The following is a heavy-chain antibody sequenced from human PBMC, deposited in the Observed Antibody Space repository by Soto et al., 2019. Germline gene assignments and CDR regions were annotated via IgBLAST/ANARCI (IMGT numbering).Heavy chain of an antibody. CDR2: ISYDGSNE. J-gene: IGHJ4*02. Sequence: QVQLVESGGGVVQPGRSLRLSCAASGFTFSSHVMHWVRQAPGKGLEWVALISYDGSNEYYADSVKGRFTISRDNSKNTLYLQMNSLRTEDTAMYYCARDVVSKGSVDEWGQGTLVTVSS. CDR1: GFTFSSHV. V-gene: IGHV3-30-3*01. CDR3: ARDVVSKGSVDE. D-gene: IGHD2-15*01.